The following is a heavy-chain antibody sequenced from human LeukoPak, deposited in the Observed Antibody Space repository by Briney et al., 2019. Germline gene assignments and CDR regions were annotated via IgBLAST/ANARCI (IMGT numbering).Heavy chain of an antibody. J-gene: IGHJ3*02. CDR3: AREGAVGVITLDDAFDI. Sequence: PSETLSLTCTVSGGSISSYYWSWIRQPPGKGLEWIGYIYSSGSTNYSPSLKSRVTISVDTSKNQFSLKLSSVTAADTAVYYCAREGAVGVITLDDAFDIWGQGTMVTVSS. CDR2: IYSSGST. V-gene: IGHV4-59*01. D-gene: IGHD3-16*02. CDR1: GGSISSYY.